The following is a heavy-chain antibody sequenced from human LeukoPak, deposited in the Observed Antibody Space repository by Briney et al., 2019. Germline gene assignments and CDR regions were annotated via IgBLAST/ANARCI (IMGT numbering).Heavy chain of an antibody. Sequence: TGGSLRLSCAASGFTFSSYSMNWVRQAPGKGLEWVSAISGSGGSTYYADSVKGRFTISRDNSKNTLYLQMNSLRTEDTAVYYCAKSYFDFWSASDWGQGTLVTVSS. V-gene: IGHV3-23*01. J-gene: IGHJ4*02. D-gene: IGHD3-3*01. CDR1: GFTFSSYS. CDR2: ISGSGGST. CDR3: AKSYFDFWSASD.